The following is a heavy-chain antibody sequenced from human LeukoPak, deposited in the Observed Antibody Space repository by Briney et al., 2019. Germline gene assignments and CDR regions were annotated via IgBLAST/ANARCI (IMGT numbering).Heavy chain of an antibody. CDR2: IRYDGSNK. V-gene: IGHV3-30*02. CDR1: GFTFSSYG. D-gene: IGHD5-18*01. CDR3: AKDTEYSYGQFDY. J-gene: IGHJ4*02. Sequence: GGSLRLSCAASGFTFSSYGMHWVRQAPGKGLEWVAFIRYDGSNKYYADSVKGRFTISRDNSKNTLYLQMNSLRAEDTAVYYCAKDTEYSYGQFDYWGQGTLVTVSS.